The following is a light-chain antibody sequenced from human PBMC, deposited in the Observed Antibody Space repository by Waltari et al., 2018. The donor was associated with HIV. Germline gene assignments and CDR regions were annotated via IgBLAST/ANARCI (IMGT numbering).Light chain of an antibody. V-gene: IGKV4-1*01. CDR1: QSLLYGSNQKTY. J-gene: IGKJ4*01. CDR3: QQYYTSPLT. Sequence: DIVMTQSPDSLAVSLGERATINCKASQSLLYGSNQKTYIAWYQQKGRQPPKWLISWASHRECGVPERFSGSGSGTNFTLNSSTLQADDVAVYECQQYYTSPLTFGGGTKVEFK. CDR2: WAS.